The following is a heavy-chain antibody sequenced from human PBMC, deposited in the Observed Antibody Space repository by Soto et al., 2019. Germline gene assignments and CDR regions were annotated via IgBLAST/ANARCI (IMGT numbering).Heavy chain of an antibody. CDR1: GGSLSTYC. Sequence: PQALSLTCTVSGGSLSTYCWSCFRQPPGRGLEWIGYISYSGNTNYNPSLRSRVTISVDTSKNQFSLKLSSVTAADTAMFYCARRYSNGYYAFDIWGQGTLVT. D-gene: IGHD5-18*01. CDR3: ARRYSNGYYAFDI. CDR2: ISYSGNT. V-gene: IGHV4-59*01. J-gene: IGHJ3*02.